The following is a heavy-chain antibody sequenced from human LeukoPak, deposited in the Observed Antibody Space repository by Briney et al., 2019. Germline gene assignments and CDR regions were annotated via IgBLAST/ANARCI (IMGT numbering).Heavy chain of an antibody. V-gene: IGHV3-7*02. CDR2: IKQDGSEK. CDR3: ARAGYDYYFDY. D-gene: IGHD5-12*01. Sequence: PGGSLRLSCAASGFTFSNYWMSWVRQAPGKGLEWVANIKQDGSEKYYVDSVKGRFTISRDNAKNSLYLQMNSLRAEDTAVYYCARAGYDYYFDYWGQGTLVTVSS. J-gene: IGHJ4*02. CDR1: GFTFSNYW.